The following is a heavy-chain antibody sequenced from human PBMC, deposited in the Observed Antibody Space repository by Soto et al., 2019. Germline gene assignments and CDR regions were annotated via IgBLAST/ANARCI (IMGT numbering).Heavy chain of an antibody. Sequence: SETLSLACTVSGGSISSGDYYWSWIRQPPGKGLEWIGYIYYSGSTYYNPSLKSRVTISVDTSKNQFSLKLSSVTAADTAVYYWARGSVLVVAALDYWGQGTRVTVSS. D-gene: IGHD2-15*01. CDR2: IYYSGST. J-gene: IGHJ4*02. CDR3: ARGSVLVVAALDY. CDR1: GGSISSGDYY. V-gene: IGHV4-30-4*01.